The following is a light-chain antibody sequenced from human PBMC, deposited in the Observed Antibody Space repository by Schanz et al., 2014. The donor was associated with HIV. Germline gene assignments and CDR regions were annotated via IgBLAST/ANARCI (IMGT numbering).Light chain of an antibody. CDR1: QSVSSSY. CDR3: QQYSYFST. CDR2: GAS. J-gene: IGKJ1*01. Sequence: EIVLTQSPGTLSLSPGERATLSCRASQSVSSSYLAWYQQKPGQAPRLLIYGASSRATGIPDRFSGSGSGTDFTLSISSLQPDDFATYYCQQYSYFSTFGQGTKVEIK. V-gene: IGKV3-20*01.